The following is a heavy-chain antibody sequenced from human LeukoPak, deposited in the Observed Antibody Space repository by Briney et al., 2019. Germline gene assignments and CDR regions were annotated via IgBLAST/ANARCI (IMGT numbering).Heavy chain of an antibody. J-gene: IGHJ4*02. CDR3: AKDSPRYFDWLSEGGGDYFDF. D-gene: IGHD3-9*01. CDR1: AFTFNSYG. CDR2: ISYDGSNK. Sequence: GGSLSLSCAASAFTFNSYGMHWVRQAPGKGLEWVAVISYDGSNKYYADSVKGRFTISRDNSKNTLYLQMNSLRAEDTAVYYCAKDSPRYFDWLSEGGGDYFDFWGQGTLVTVSS. V-gene: IGHV3-30*18.